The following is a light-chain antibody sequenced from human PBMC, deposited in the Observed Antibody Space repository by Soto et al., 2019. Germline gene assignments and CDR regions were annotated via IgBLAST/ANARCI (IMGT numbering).Light chain of an antibody. CDR2: DVS. V-gene: IGLV2-14*01. CDR1: SSDVGGYNY. Sequence: QSALTQPASVSGSPGQSITISCTGTSSDVGGYNYVSWYQQHPGKAPKHMIYDVSNRPSGVSNRFSGSKSGNTASLTISGLPAEDEADYYCSSYTSSSTLNVVFGGGTKLTVL. CDR3: SSYTSSSTLNVV. J-gene: IGLJ2*01.